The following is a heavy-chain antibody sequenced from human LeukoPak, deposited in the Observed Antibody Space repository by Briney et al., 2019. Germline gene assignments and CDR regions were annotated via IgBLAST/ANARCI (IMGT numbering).Heavy chain of an antibody. CDR2: IYHSGST. Sequence: SETLSLTCTVSGGSISSGSYYWSWIRQPPGKGLEWIGYIYHSGSTYYNPSLKSRVTISVDRSKNQFSLKLSSVTAADTAVYYCASGSSGASLYWGQGTLVTVSS. CDR3: ASGSSGASLY. CDR1: GGSISSGSYY. V-gene: IGHV4-30-2*01. J-gene: IGHJ4*02. D-gene: IGHD6-19*01.